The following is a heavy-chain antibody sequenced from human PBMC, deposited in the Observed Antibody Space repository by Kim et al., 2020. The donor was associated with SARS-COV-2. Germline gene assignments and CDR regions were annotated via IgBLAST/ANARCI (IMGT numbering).Heavy chain of an antibody. V-gene: IGHV3-30*18. CDR1: GFTFTHYG. CDR3: AQSGTTMGRFFYYYGMDV. Sequence: GGSLRLSCAASGFTFTHYGMHWVRQAPGKGLEWVAIISYDGSNQYYEDSLKGRFTISRDNSKNTLYLQMNSLRPEDTAVYYCAQSGTTMGRFFYYYGMDV. CDR2: ISYDGSNQ. J-gene: IGHJ6*01. D-gene: IGHD3-10*01.